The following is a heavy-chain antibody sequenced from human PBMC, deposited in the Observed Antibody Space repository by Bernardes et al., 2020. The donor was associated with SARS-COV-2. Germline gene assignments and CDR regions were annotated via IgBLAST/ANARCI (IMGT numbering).Heavy chain of an antibody. CDR3: ARVPGPFGELGDYFDY. CDR2: IYYSGST. V-gene: IGHV4-31*03. CDR1: GGSISSGGYY. Sequence: SETLSLTCTVSGGSISSGGYYWSWIRQHPGKGLEWIGYIYYSGSTYYNPSLKSRVTISVDTSKNQFSLKLSSVTAADTAVYYCARVPGPFGELGDYFDYWGQGTLVTVSS. D-gene: IGHD3-10*01. J-gene: IGHJ4*02.